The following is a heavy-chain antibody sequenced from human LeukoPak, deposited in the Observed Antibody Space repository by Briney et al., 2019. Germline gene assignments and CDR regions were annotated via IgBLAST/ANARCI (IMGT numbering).Heavy chain of an antibody. CDR2: IYYSGST. CDR1: GGSISSYY. CDR3: AAYYDSSGCFDC. D-gene: IGHD3-22*01. Sequence: SETLSPTCTVSGGSISSYYWSWIRQPPGKGLEWIGYIYYSGSTNYNPSLKSRVTISVDTSKNQFSLKLSSVTAADTAVYYCAAYYDSSGCFDCWGQGTLVTVSS. V-gene: IGHV4-59*01. J-gene: IGHJ4*02.